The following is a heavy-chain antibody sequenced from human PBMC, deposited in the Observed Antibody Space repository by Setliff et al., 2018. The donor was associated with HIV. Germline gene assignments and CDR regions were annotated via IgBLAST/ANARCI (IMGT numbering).Heavy chain of an antibody. V-gene: IGHV3-66*02. J-gene: IGHJ4*02. D-gene: IGHD6-19*01. CDR2: IYSGGST. CDR1: GFTVSSNY. CDR3: AKSRAYSSGWDFDY. Sequence: GGSLRLSCAASGFTVSSNYMSWVRQAPGKGLEWVSVIYSGGSTYYADSVKGRFTISRDNSKNTLSLQMNSLRAEDTAVYYCAKSRAYSSGWDFDYWGQGTLVTVSS.